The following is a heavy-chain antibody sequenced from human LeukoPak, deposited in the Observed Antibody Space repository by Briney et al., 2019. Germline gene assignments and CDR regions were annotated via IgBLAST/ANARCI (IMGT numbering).Heavy chain of an antibody. CDR3: ARGPPDFYDSGSYYNGYNWFDS. CDR1: GGSISSYY. Sequence: PSETLSLTCNVSGGSISSYYWSWIRQPAGKGLEWIGRIYTSGSTNYNPSLKSRVTISADTSKSQFSLTLTSVTAADTAVYYCARGPPDFYDSGSYYNGYNWFDSWGQGTLVTVSS. CDR2: IYTSGST. J-gene: IGHJ5*01. V-gene: IGHV4-4*07. D-gene: IGHD3-10*01.